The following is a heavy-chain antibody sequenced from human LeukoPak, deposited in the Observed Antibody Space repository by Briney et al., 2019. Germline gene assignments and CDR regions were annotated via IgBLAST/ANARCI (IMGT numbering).Heavy chain of an antibody. V-gene: IGHV3-48*04. CDR2: ISSSGSTI. CDR3: AGSFWRGRYRPDAFDI. Sequence: PGGSLRLSCAASGFTFSSYSMNWVRQAPGKGLEWVSYISSSGSTIYYADSVKGRFTISRDNAKNSLYLQMNSLRAEDTAVYYCAGSFWRGRYRPDAFDIWAKGQWSPSLQ. D-gene: IGHD3-3*01. CDR1: GFTFSSYS. J-gene: IGHJ3*02.